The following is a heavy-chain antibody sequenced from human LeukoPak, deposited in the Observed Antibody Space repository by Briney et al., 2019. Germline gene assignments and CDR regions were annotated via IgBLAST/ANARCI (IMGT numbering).Heavy chain of an antibody. J-gene: IGHJ5*02. Sequence: SETLSLTCAVYGGSFSGYYWSWIRQPPGEGLEWIGEINHSGSTNYNPSLKSRVTISVDTSKNQFSLKLSSVTAADTAVYYCATTYGDYPYNRFDPWGQGTLVTVSS. CDR1: GGSFSGYY. CDR2: INHSGST. V-gene: IGHV4-34*01. D-gene: IGHD4-17*01. CDR3: ATTYGDYPYNRFDP.